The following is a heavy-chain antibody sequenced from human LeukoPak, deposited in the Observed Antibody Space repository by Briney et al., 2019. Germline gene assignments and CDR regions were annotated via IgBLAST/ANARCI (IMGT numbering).Heavy chain of an antibody. J-gene: IGHJ5*02. Sequence: GGSLRLSCAVSGFTFSSYWMSWVRLAPGKGLEWVANIKQDGSEKYYVDSVKGRFTISRDNAKNSLYLQMNSLRAEDTAVYYCARGVLEWLSKRYNWFDPWGQGTLVTVSS. CDR3: ARGVLEWLSKRYNWFDP. V-gene: IGHV3-7*01. D-gene: IGHD3-3*01. CDR1: GFTFSSYW. CDR2: IKQDGSEK.